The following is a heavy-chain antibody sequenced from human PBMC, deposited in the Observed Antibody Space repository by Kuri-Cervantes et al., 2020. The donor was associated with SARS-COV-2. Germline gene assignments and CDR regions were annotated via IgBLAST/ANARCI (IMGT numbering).Heavy chain of an antibody. CDR1: XXXXXGYY. V-gene: IGHV1-2*02. J-gene: IGHJ4*02. Sequence: ASVKVSXXASXXXXXGYYMHXVRQAPGQGLEWMGXINPNXGGTXYAQKFQGRVTXTRDTSISTAYMXXSXLRSDXXGVYXCARDXRELNYYYDXSGYYLDYWGQGTLVTVSS. CDR2: INPNXGGT. CDR3: ARDXRELNYYYDXSGYYLDY. D-gene: IGHD3-22*01.